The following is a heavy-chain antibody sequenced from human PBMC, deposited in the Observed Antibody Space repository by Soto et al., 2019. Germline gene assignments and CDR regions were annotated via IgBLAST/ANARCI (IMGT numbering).Heavy chain of an antibody. D-gene: IGHD3-3*01. CDR1: GYTFTSYD. J-gene: IGHJ5*02. Sequence: ASVKVSFKASGYTFTSYDINWLRQATGQGLEWMGWMNPNSGNTGYAQKFQGRVTMTRNTSISTAYMELSSLRSEDTAVYYCARGIFGVVTLVGVWFDPWGQGTLVTVSS. CDR2: MNPNSGNT. CDR3: ARGIFGVVTLVGVWFDP. V-gene: IGHV1-8*01.